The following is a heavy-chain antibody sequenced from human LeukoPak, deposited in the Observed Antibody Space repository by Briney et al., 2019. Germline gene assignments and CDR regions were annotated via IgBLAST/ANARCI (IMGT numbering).Heavy chain of an antibody. CDR2: MNPNSGNT. V-gene: IGHV1-8*01. D-gene: IGHD4-17*01. CDR3: ASVATVTTDYYGMDV. J-gene: IGHJ6*01. Sequence: ASVKVSCKASGYTFTSYDINCVRQATGQGLEWMGWMNPNSGNTGYAQKFQGRVTMTRNTSISTAYMELSSVRSEDTDVYYCASVATVTTDYYGMDVGGQGPRVTVST. CDR1: GYTFTSYD.